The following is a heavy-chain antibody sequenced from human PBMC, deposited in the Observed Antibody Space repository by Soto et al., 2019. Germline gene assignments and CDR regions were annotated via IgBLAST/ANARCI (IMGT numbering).Heavy chain of an antibody. Sequence: GASVKVSCKASGYTFTGYYMHWVRQAPGQGLEWMGWINPNSGGTNYAQKFQGWVTMTRDTSISTAYMELSRLRSDDTAVYYCARSGSSWYRYYFDYWGQGTLVTVSS. CDR3: ARSGSSWYRYYFDY. CDR2: INPNSGGT. D-gene: IGHD6-13*01. V-gene: IGHV1-2*04. J-gene: IGHJ4*02. CDR1: GYTFTGYY.